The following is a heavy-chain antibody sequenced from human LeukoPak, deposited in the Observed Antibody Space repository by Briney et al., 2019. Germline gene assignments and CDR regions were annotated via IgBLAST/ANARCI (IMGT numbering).Heavy chain of an antibody. CDR1: GYTFTSYG. CDR2: ISPFNGNT. Sequence: AAVKVSCKASGYTFTSYGISWVRPAPGQGLEWMGWISPFNGNTNYAQKVQGRVTMTTDTSTSTVYMELRSLRSDDTAVYYCARDLDIVVVAAALRHYGLDVWGQGTTVTVSS. D-gene: IGHD2-15*01. CDR3: ARDLDIVVVAAALRHYGLDV. J-gene: IGHJ6*02. V-gene: IGHV1-18*01.